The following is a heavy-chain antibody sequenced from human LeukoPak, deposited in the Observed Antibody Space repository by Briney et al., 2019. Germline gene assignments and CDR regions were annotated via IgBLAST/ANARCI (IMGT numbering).Heavy chain of an antibody. D-gene: IGHD2-15*01. CDR3: ARGGRCGDGSCYNTWFDP. Sequence: KASETLSLTCTVSGGSISSSSYYWGWIRQPPGKGLEWIGYMYYSGSTNYNPSLKTRVTISVDTSKNQFSLKLSSVTASDTAVYYCARGGRCGDGSCYNTWFDPWGQGTLVTVSS. J-gene: IGHJ5*02. CDR2: MYYSGST. V-gene: IGHV4-61*05. CDR1: GGSISSSSYY.